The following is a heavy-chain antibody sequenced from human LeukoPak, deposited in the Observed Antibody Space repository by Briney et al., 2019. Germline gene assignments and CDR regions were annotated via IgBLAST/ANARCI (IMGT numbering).Heavy chain of an antibody. CDR3: ARGREWLLRLDAFDI. D-gene: IGHD3-3*01. J-gene: IGHJ3*02. CDR2: ISAYKGNT. Sequence: ASVKVSCEASGYTFTSYGISWVRQAPGQGLEWMGWISAYKGNTNYAQKLQGRVTMTTDTSTSTAYMELRSLRSDDTAVYYCARGREWLLRLDAFDIWGQGTMVTISS. CDR1: GYTFTSYG. V-gene: IGHV1-18*01.